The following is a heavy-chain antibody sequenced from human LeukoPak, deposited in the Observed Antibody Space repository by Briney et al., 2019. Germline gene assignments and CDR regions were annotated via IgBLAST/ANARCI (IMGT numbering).Heavy chain of an antibody. CDR3: TSSSSRADY. CDR2: IRSKAYGGTT. V-gene: IGHV3-49*04. J-gene: IGHJ4*02. Sequence: SGGSLRLSCAVSGFTFSSFAMSWVRQAPGKGLEWVGFIRSKAYGGTTEYAASVKGRFTISRDDSKSIAYLQMNSLKTEDTAVYYCTSSSSRADYWGQGTQVTVSS. CDR1: GFTFSSFA. D-gene: IGHD6-6*01.